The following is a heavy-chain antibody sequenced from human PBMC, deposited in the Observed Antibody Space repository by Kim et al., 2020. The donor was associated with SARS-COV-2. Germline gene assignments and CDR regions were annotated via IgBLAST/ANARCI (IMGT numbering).Heavy chain of an antibody. CDR2: IYYSGST. CDR1: GGSVSSGSYY. J-gene: IGHJ5*02. Sequence: SETLSLTCTVSGGSVSSGSYYWSWIRQPPGKGLEWIGYIYYSGSTNYNPSLKSRVTISVDTSKNQFSLKLSSVTAADTAVYYCARAHLLWFGELFPNWFDPWGQGTLVTVSS. D-gene: IGHD3-10*01. V-gene: IGHV4-61*01. CDR3: ARAHLLWFGELFPNWFDP.